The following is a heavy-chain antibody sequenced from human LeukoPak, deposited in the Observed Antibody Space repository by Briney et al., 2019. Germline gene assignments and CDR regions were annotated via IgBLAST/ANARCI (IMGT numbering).Heavy chain of an antibody. D-gene: IGHD6-13*01. Sequence: ASVKVSCKASGYTFTGYYMHWVRQAPGQGLEWMGWINPNSGGTNYAQKFQGRVTMTRDTSISTVYMELSRLRSDDTAVYYCARGCQQLVPWFFDHWGQGTLVTVSS. J-gene: IGHJ5*02. CDR2: INPNSGGT. CDR1: GYTFTGYY. V-gene: IGHV1-2*02. CDR3: ARGCQQLVPWFFDH.